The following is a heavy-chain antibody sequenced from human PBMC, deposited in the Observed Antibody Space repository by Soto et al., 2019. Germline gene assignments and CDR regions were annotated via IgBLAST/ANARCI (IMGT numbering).Heavy chain of an antibody. V-gene: IGHV1-8*01. Sequence: ASVKVSCKASGYTFTSYDINWVRQATGQGLEWMGWMNPNSGDTGYAQKFQGRVTMTRNTSISTAYMELTSLRSEDTALYFCMVAATRGILDSWSQGTLVTVSS. D-gene: IGHD2-15*01. CDR1: GYTFTSYD. CDR3: MVAATRGILDS. CDR2: MNPNSGDT. J-gene: IGHJ4*02.